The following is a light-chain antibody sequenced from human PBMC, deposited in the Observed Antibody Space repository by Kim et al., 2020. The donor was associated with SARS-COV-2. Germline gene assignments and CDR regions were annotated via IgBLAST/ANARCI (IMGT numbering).Light chain of an antibody. Sequence: SATVGDRVTITCQASQDISNHLNWYQPKPGKAPKLLIYDASNLETGVPSRFSGSGSGTDFTFTISSLQPEDIATYYCQQYDNLLTFGGGTKVDIK. CDR3: QQYDNLLT. V-gene: IGKV1-33*01. J-gene: IGKJ4*01. CDR2: DAS. CDR1: QDISNH.